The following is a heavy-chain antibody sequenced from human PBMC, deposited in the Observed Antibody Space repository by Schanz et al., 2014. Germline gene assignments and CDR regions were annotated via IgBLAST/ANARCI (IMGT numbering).Heavy chain of an antibody. Sequence: QVQLQESGPGLVKPSGTLSLTCAVSGASIESPNWWSWVRQPPGKGLEWIGQIYHTGSTDFNPSLKSRVTISMDTSKNQFSLKLSSVTAADTAVYYCARAAGPVDYWGQGTLVTVSS. CDR2: IYHTGST. J-gene: IGHJ4*02. V-gene: IGHV4-4*02. D-gene: IGHD6-13*01. CDR3: ARAAGPVDY. CDR1: GASIESPNW.